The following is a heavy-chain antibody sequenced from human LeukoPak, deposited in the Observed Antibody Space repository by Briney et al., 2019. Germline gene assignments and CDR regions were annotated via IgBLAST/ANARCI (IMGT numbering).Heavy chain of an antibody. D-gene: IGHD6-19*01. V-gene: IGHV3-21*01. CDR1: GFTFSSYG. Sequence: PGGSLRLSCAASGFTFSSYGMSWVRQAPGKGLEWVSSISSSSSYIYYADSVKGRFTISRDNAKKSLYLQMNSLRAEDTAVYYCARQIAVADADYWGQGTLVTVSS. CDR3: ARQIAVADADY. J-gene: IGHJ4*02. CDR2: ISSSSSYI.